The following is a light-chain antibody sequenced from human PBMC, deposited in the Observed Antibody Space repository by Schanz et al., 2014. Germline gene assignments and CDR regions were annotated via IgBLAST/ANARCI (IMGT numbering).Light chain of an antibody. J-gene: IGLJ2*01. CDR1: SSDVGGYNF. CDR3: SSYGGSNFVV. CDR2: EVT. Sequence: QSALTQPRSVSGFPGQSVTISCTGTSSDVGGYNFVSWYQQHPGKAPKLMIYEVTKRPSGVPDRFSGSKSGNTASLTVSGLQAEDEADYYCSSYGGSNFVVFGGGTKLTVL. V-gene: IGLV2-8*01.